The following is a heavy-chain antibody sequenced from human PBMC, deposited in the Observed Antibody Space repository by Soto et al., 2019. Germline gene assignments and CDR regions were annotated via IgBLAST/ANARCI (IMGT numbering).Heavy chain of an antibody. CDR3: AKWHTYNYDSLAFSGFDC. J-gene: IGHJ4*02. Sequence: GGSLRLSCAASGFTFSSYAMTWVRQAPGKGLEWVSAISGGDGSPSYADSVKGRFIISRDNSKNTLYLHMNRLRADDTAAYYCAKWHTYNYDSLAFSGFDCWGQGTQVTVSS. CDR1: GFTFSSYA. CDR2: ISGGDGSP. V-gene: IGHV3-23*01. D-gene: IGHD3-16*01.